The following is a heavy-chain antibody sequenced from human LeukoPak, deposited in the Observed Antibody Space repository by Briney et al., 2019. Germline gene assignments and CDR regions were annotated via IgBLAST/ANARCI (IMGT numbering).Heavy chain of an antibody. CDR3: IRDLRDHDY. Sequence: GGSLRLSCAASGFTFSTYWMHWVRQPPGKGLVWVSRINGDGTQTNYADSVKGRFTVSRDNAKNTLYLQMNSLRADDTAVYFCIRDLRDHDYWGQGALVTVSS. CDR2: INGDGTQT. V-gene: IGHV3-74*01. CDR1: GFTFSTYW. J-gene: IGHJ4*02.